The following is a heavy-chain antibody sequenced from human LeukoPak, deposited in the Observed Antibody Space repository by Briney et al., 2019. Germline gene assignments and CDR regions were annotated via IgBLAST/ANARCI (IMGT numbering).Heavy chain of an antibody. CDR2: IGGGGGGT. J-gene: IGHJ4*02. V-gene: IGHV3-23*01. CDR3: ARNDFGSGWLGDY. CDR1: GFTFSTYA. Sequence: GGSLRLSCAASGFTFSTYAMSWVRQAPGKGLEWVSTIGGGGGGTYYADSVKGRFTISRDTSKNTLFLQVNSLGAEDTAVYYCARNDFGSGWLGDYWGQGTLVTVFS. D-gene: IGHD6-19*01.